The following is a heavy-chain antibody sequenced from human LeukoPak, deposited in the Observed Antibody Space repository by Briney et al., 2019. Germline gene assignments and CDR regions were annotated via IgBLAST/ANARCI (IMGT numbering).Heavy chain of an antibody. CDR1: GGSISSSSYY. Sequence: SETLSLTCTVSGGSISSSSYYRGWIRQPPGKGLEWIGSIYYSGSTYYNPSLKSRVTISVDTSKNQFSLKLSSVTAADTAVYYCARRGCSSGRTYCYYFDYWGQGTLVTVSS. J-gene: IGHJ4*02. V-gene: IGHV4-39*01. CDR3: ARRGCSSGRTYCYYFDY. CDR2: IYYSGST. D-gene: IGHD6-19*01.